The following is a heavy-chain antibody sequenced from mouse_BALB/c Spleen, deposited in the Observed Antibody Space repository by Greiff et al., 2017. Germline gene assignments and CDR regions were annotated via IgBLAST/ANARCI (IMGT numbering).Heavy chain of an antibody. Sequence: EVQLQESGPDLVKPSQSLSLTCTVTGYSITSGYSWHWIRQFPGNKLEWMGYIHYSGSTNYNPSLKSRISITRDTSKNQFFLQLNSVTTEDTATYYCARWLSTMITTRGFDYWGQGTTLTVSS. D-gene: IGHD2-4*01. CDR2: IHYSGST. CDR3: ARWLSTMITTRGFDY. J-gene: IGHJ2*01. V-gene: IGHV3-1*02. CDR1: GYSITSGYS.